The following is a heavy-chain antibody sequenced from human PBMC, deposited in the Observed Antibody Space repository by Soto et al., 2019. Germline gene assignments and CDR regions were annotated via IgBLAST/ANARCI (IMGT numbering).Heavy chain of an antibody. CDR1: GFSLGSYA. D-gene: IGHD3-3*01. V-gene: IGHV3-23*01. Sequence: GGSLRLSCAASGFSLGSYALSWVRQAPGKGLEWVSTISGSDGKTFYADSVKGRFSISRDTSQSTLYLQMNSLRADDTAMYYCARWSYLDYWGQGTRLTVSS. J-gene: IGHJ4*02. CDR2: ISGSDGKT. CDR3: ARWSYLDY.